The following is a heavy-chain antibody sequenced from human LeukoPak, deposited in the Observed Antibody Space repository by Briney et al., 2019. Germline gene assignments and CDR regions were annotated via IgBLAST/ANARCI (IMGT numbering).Heavy chain of an antibody. CDR3: ARVSGATITTYYGMDV. J-gene: IGHJ6*02. Sequence: PSETLTLTCPASGGPFSRYYWIWIRQPPLLRLHCIGHVRYILSTNYNPSLKSRVTISIDTSKNQFSLRLSSVTAVDTAVYYCARVSGATITTYYGMDVWGQGTTVTVS. V-gene: IGHV4-59*01. CDR1: GGPFSRYY. D-gene: IGHD5-12*01. CDR2: VRYILST.